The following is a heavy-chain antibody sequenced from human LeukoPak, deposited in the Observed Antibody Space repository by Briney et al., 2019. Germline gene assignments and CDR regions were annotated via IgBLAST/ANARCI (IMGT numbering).Heavy chain of an antibody. V-gene: IGHV1-2*02. CDR2: IDPNSGGT. J-gene: IGHJ5*02. CDR1: GYTFTGYY. D-gene: IGHD3-10*01. CDR3: ARARAPMVRGVIPYNWFDP. Sequence: ASVKVSCKASGYTFTGYYMHWVRQAPGQGLEWMGWIDPNSGGTNYAQKFQGRVTMTRDTSTSTVYMELSSLRSEDTAVYYCARARAPMVRGVIPYNWFDPWGQGTLVTVSS.